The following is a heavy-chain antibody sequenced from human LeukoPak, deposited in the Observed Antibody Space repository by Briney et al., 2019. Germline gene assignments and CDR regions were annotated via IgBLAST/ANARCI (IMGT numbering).Heavy chain of an antibody. J-gene: IGHJ4*02. Sequence: SETLSLTCTVSGGSITSSYWSWIRQPPGKGLERIGCIYYSGSTNYNPSLKSRLTMSVDTSKNQFSLKLTSVTAADTAVYYCVRPIRGYSFDYYDYWGQGTLVTVSS. CDR2: IYYSGST. CDR1: GGSITSSY. CDR3: VRPIRGYSFDYYDY. D-gene: IGHD5-18*01. V-gene: IGHV4-59*01.